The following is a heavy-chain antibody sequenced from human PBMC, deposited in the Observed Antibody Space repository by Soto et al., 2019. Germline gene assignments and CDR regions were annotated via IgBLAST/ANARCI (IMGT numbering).Heavy chain of an antibody. CDR2: INSDGSST. CDR3: ASLPLGDYDSSGYYPLYYYYGMDV. D-gene: IGHD3-22*01. V-gene: IGHV3-74*01. Sequence: GGSLRLSCAASGFTFSSYWMHWVRQAPGKGLVWVSRINSDGSSTSYADSVKGRFTISRDNAKNTLYLQMNSLRAEDTAVYYCASLPLGDYDSSGYYPLYYYYGMDVWGQGTTVTVSS. CDR1: GFTFSSYW. J-gene: IGHJ6*02.